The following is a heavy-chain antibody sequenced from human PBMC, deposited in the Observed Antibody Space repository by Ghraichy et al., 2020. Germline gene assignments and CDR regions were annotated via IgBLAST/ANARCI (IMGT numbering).Heavy chain of an antibody. V-gene: IGHV4-34*01. J-gene: IGHJ4*02. Sequence: SETLSLTCAVYGGSFSGYYWSWIRQPPGKGLEWIGEINHSGSTNYNPSLKSRVTISVDTSKNQFSLKLSSVTAADTAVYYCARRPRGPWVGYYVYYFDYWGQGTLVTVSS. CDR1: GGSFSGYY. D-gene: IGHD1-26*01. CDR2: INHSGST. CDR3: ARRPRGPWVGYYVYYFDY.